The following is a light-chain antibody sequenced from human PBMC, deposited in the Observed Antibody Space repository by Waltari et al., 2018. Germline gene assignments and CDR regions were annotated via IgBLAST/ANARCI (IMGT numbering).Light chain of an antibody. V-gene: IGLV2-8*01. J-gene: IGLJ1*01. Sequence: QSALTPPPSASGSPGQSVALPCTGPSSDVRGYNSVSWYQQHPGQAPKLRIYAVSRRPSGVPDRFSGSKSGNTASLTVSGLQAEDEADYYCSSYAGSNNLGVFGTGTKVTVL. CDR2: AVS. CDR3: SSYAGSNNLGV. CDR1: SSDVRGYNS.